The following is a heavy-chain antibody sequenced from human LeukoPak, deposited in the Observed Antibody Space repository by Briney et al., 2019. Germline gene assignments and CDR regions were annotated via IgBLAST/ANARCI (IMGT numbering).Heavy chain of an antibody. V-gene: IGHV1-18*01. Sequence: ASVKVSCKASGYTFTSYGISWVRQAPGQGLEWMGWISAYNGNTNYAQKFQGRVTMTRDTSISTAYMELSRLRSDDTAVYYCAREYSSSWYRWFDPWGQGTLVTVSS. CDR1: GYTFTSYG. J-gene: IGHJ5*02. CDR3: AREYSSSWYRWFDP. D-gene: IGHD6-13*01. CDR2: ISAYNGNT.